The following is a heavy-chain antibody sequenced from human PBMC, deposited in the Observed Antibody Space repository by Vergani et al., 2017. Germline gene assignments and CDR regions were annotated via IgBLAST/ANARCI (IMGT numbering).Heavy chain of an antibody. CDR3: ARGRPPLMAPITMVRGVKMNAFDI. D-gene: IGHD3-10*01. Sequence: QVQLQQWGAGLLKPSETLSLTCAVYGGSFSGYYWSWIRQPPGKGLEWIGEINHSGSTNYNPSLKSRVTISVDTSKNQFSLTLSSVTAADTAVYYCARGRPPLMAPITMVRGVKMNAFDIWGQGTMVTVSS. V-gene: IGHV4-34*01. J-gene: IGHJ3*02. CDR1: GGSFSGYY. CDR2: INHSGST.